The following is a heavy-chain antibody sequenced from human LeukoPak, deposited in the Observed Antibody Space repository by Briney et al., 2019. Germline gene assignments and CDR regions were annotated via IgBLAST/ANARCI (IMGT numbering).Heavy chain of an antibody. Sequence: PGGSLRLSCAASGFSFSTNYTSWFRRAPGKGLEWVSLIYSGGTAYYADSVKGRFTISRDNSRNTLYLQMNSVGAEDTAMYYCARTIVYDSYGYDHWGQGTLVTVSS. CDR2: IYSGGTA. CDR3: ARTIVYDSYGYDH. CDR1: GFSFSTNY. D-gene: IGHD5-18*01. V-gene: IGHV3-53*01. J-gene: IGHJ4*02.